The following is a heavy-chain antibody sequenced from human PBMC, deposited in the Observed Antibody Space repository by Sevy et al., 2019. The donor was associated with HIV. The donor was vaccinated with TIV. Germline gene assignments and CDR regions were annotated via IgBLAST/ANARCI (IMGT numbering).Heavy chain of an antibody. CDR3: AGVIAAAGTGSAFDI. Sequence: GGSLRLSCAASGFTFSSYAMHWVRQAPGKGLEWVAVISYDGSNKYYAYSVKGRFTISRDNSKNTLYLQMNSLRAEDTAVYYCAGVIAAAGTGSAFDIWGKGTMVTVSS. J-gene: IGHJ3*02. D-gene: IGHD6-13*01. CDR2: ISYDGSNK. CDR1: GFTFSSYA. V-gene: IGHV3-30-3*01.